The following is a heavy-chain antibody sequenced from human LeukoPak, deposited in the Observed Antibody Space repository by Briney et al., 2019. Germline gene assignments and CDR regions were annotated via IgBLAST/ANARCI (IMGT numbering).Heavy chain of an antibody. D-gene: IGHD4-11*01. CDR3: AREKATVTIGAFDI. CDR2: ISYDGSNK. J-gene: IGHJ3*02. V-gene: IGHV3-30*03. CDR1: GFTFSSYG. Sequence: GGSLRLSCAASGFTFSSYGMHWVRQAPGKGLEWVAVISYDGSNKYYADSVKGRFTISRDNSKNTLYLQMNSLRAEDTAVYYCAREKATVTIGAFDIWGQGTMVTVSS.